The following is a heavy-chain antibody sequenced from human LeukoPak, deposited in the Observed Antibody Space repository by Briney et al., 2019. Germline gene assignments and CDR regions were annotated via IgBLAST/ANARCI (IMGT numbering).Heavy chain of an antibody. Sequence: ASVKVSCKASGYTFTSYAMHWVRQAPGQRLEWMGWINAGNGNTKYSQEFQGRVTITRDTSASTAYMEPSSLRSEDMAVYYCAREAYYYDSSGYYFGYWGQGTLVTVSS. CDR3: AREAYYYDSSGYYFGY. J-gene: IGHJ4*02. V-gene: IGHV1-3*03. CDR1: GYTFTSYA. CDR2: INAGNGNT. D-gene: IGHD3-22*01.